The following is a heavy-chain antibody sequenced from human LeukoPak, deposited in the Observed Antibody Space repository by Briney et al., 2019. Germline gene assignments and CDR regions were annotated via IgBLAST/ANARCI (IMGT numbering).Heavy chain of an antibody. V-gene: IGHV1-18*01. Sequence: GASVTVSCKASGYTFTTYGISWVRQAPGQGLEWMGWISTYSGDTNYAQKLQGRVTMTADTSTSTTYMELRSLRSDDTAVYYFALIPYCTTATCYYFDYWGQGTLVTVSS. CDR1: GYTFTTYG. CDR3: ALIPYCTTATCYYFDY. J-gene: IGHJ4*02. CDR2: ISTYSGDT. D-gene: IGHD2-2*01.